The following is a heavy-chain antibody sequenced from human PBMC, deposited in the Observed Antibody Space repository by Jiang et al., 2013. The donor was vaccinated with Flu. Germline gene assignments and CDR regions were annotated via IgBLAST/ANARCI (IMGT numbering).Heavy chain of an antibody. CDR2: ITYSGST. J-gene: IGHJ5*02. CDR3: ARGPANWFDP. CDR1: GDSISSSSYY. Sequence: GPGLVKPSETLSLTCTVSGDSISSSSYYWAWIRQPPGKGLEWMGNITYSGSTYYSPSLKSRVTISVDTSKNQFSLKLSSVTAADTAVYYCARGPANWFDPWGQG. V-gene: IGHV4-39*07.